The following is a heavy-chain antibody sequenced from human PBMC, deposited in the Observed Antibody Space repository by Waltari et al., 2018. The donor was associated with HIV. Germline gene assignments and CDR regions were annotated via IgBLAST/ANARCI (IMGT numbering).Heavy chain of an antibody. Sequence: EVQLEESGGGLVQPGGSLRLSCAVSGFTFRSYWMSWVRQAPGKGLEWVANIKQDGSEKHYVDSVMGRFTISRDNAKKSLYLQMNSLRAEDTAVYYCARMGLMVYAIGAFDIWGQGTMVTVSS. D-gene: IGHD2-8*01. CDR2: IKQDGSEK. CDR1: GFTFRSYW. V-gene: IGHV3-7*01. CDR3: ARMGLMVYAIGAFDI. J-gene: IGHJ3*02.